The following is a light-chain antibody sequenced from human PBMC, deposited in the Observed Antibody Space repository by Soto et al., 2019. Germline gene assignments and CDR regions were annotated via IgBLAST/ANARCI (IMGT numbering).Light chain of an antibody. J-gene: IGKJ1*01. Sequence: DIQMTQSPSTLSASVGDRVTITCRASQSISSWLAWYQQKPGTASKLLIYKASTLQSGVPSRFSGSRSGTEFTHTISSLQPYDSATYYCQQYNDNWTFGQGTKVEIK. CDR3: QQYNDNWT. CDR2: KAS. CDR1: QSISSW. V-gene: IGKV1-5*03.